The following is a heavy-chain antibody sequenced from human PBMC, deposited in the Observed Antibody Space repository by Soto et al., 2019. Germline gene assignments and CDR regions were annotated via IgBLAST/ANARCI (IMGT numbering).Heavy chain of an antibody. V-gene: IGHV4-59*01. Sequence: CYKRVFRRPPEKELEWIAYIYDTGISGYTPSTSYNPSLKSRVTMTVDTSKSQFSLKLTSVTAADTAVYYCARAEHASIYYRLDALCQGLMVT. CDR2: IYDTGISGYTPST. D-gene: IGHD6-6*01. J-gene: IGHJ6*02. CDR3: ARAEHASIYYRLDA. CDR1: CY.